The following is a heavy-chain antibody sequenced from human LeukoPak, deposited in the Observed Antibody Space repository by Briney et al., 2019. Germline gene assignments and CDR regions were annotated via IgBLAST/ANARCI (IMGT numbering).Heavy chain of an antibody. V-gene: IGHV4-59*12. CDR2: VYYRGSA. CDR1: GASIHDDH. D-gene: IGHD3-9*01. CDR3: GRTFYDIEDAFDI. J-gene: IGHJ3*02. Sequence: SETLSLTCTVSGASIHDDHFTWIRQPPGRGLEWIGFVYYRGSAKYNPSLESRVTISVDTSKKQISLILKSVTAADTAVYYCGRTFYDIEDAFDIWGQGTMVTVSS.